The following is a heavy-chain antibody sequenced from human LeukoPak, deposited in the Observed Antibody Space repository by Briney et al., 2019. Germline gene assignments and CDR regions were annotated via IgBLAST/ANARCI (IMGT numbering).Heavy chain of an antibody. D-gene: IGHD2-15*01. Sequence: PGGSLRLSCAASGFTFSSYSMNWVRQAPGKGLEWVSYISSSSSTIHYADSVKGRFTISRDNAKNSLYLQMNSLRAEDTAVYYCARDRGPYCSGGSCYNYWGQGTLVTVSS. CDR3: ARDRGPYCSGGSCYNY. V-gene: IGHV3-48*01. CDR2: ISSSSSTI. CDR1: GFTFSSYS. J-gene: IGHJ4*02.